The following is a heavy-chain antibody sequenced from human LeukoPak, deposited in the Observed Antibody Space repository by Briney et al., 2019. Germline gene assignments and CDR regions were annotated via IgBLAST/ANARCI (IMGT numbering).Heavy chain of an antibody. CDR1: GFTFSSYS. V-gene: IGHV3-30*02. J-gene: IGHJ4*02. Sequence: PGGSLRLSCAASGFTFSSYSMNWVRQAPGKGLEWVAFIRYDGSNKYYADSVKGRFTISRDNSKNTLYLQMNSLRAEDTAVYYCAKDPGYYGSGSLNFDYWGQGTLVTVSS. D-gene: IGHD3-10*01. CDR3: AKDPGYYGSGSLNFDY. CDR2: IRYDGSNK.